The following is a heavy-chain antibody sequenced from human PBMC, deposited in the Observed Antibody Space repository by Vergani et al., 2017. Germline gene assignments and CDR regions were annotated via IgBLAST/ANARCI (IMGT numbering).Heavy chain of an antibody. Sequence: EVPLVQSGAEVRKPWATMNISCQVSGYTFTDHYMHLVKQAPGKGLEWMGLVDPEDCETIYAEKFKGRVTIAADTSTDTSQLELSSLRSEDTAVYYCATPQTVTTGGMEVWGQGTTVIVSS. J-gene: IGHJ6*02. CDR3: ATPQTVTTGGMEV. D-gene: IGHD4-17*01. CDR2: VDPEDCET. V-gene: IGHV1-69-2*01. CDR1: GYTFTDHY.